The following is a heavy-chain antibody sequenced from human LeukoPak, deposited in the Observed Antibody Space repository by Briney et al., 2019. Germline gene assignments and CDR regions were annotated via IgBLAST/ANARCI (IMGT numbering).Heavy chain of an antibody. Sequence: SETLSLTCTVSGGSISSYYWTWIRQPPGKGLEWIGYIYDSGSTNYSPSLKSRVTISVDTSKNQFSLKLSSVTAADTAVYYCARGYYYDASGYYRSFDYWGQGTLVTVSS. D-gene: IGHD3-22*01. CDR2: IYDSGST. CDR1: GGSISSYY. J-gene: IGHJ4*02. V-gene: IGHV4-59*01. CDR3: ARGYYYDASGYYRSFDY.